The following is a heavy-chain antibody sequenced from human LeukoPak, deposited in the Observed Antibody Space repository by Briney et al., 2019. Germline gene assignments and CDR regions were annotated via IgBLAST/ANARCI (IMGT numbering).Heavy chain of an antibody. Sequence: SQTLSLTCAISGDSVSSNSAAWNWIRQSPSRGLEWLGRTYYRSKWYNDYAVSVKSRITINPDTSKNQFSLQLNSVTPGDTAVYYCARAPSSYYDSSGHFDYWGQGTLVTVSS. J-gene: IGHJ4*02. CDR3: ARAPSSYYDSSGHFDY. V-gene: IGHV6-1*01. CDR2: TYYRSKWYN. D-gene: IGHD3-22*01. CDR1: GDSVSSNSAA.